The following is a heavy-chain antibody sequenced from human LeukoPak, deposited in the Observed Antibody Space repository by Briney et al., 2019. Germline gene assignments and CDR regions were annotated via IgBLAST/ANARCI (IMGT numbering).Heavy chain of an antibody. CDR2: IWSDGSDK. V-gene: IGHV3-33*01. Sequence: PGGSLRLSCAASGFTFSHYGMHWVRQTPGAGLEWVAVIWSDGSDKYYAKSVKGRFTISRDNSKNTLYLQMNSLRAEDTAVYYCAVWSSSSFNYWGQGTLVTVSS. D-gene: IGHD6-6*01. J-gene: IGHJ4*02. CDR1: GFTFSHYG. CDR3: AVWSSSSFNY.